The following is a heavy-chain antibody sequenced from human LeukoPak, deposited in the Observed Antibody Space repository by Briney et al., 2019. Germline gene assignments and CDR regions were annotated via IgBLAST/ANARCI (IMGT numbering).Heavy chain of an antibody. D-gene: IGHD3-22*01. CDR3: AKVSDRDSSGYYWGFEY. J-gene: IGHJ4*02. Sequence: SETLSLTCTVSGGSISGYYWSWIRQPPGKGLECIGYIYYSGSTNYNPSLKSRVTISVDTSSNQFSLKLTSVTAADTAVYYCAKVSDRDSSGYYWGFEYWGQGTLVTVSS. V-gene: IGHV4-59*08. CDR1: GGSISGYY. CDR2: IYYSGST.